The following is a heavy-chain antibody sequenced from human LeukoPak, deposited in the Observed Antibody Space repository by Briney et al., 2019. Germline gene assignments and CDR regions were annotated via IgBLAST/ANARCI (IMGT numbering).Heavy chain of an antibody. J-gene: IGHJ4*02. CDR3: ARVGGIAARYFDY. V-gene: IGHV1-2*02. Sequence: ASVKVSCKASGYTFTSYYMHWVRQAPGQGLEWMGWINPNSGGTNYAQKFQGRVTMTRDTSISTAYMELSRLRSDDTAVYYCARVGGIAARYFDYWGQGTLVTVSS. CDR1: GYTFTSYY. CDR2: INPNSGGT. D-gene: IGHD6-6*01.